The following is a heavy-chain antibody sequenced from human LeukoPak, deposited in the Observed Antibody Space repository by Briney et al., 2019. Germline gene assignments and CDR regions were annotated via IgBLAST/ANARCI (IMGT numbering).Heavy chain of an antibody. V-gene: IGHV5-51*01. CDR2: INPGDSDT. CDR3: ARQPGAGWFDP. CDR1: GYSFTSSW. D-gene: IGHD3-10*01. Sequence: GESLQISCQASGYSFTSSWIGWARQMPGKGLEWMAIINPGDSDTRYSPSFQGQVTISADKTISTVYLQWGSLKASDTAMYYCARQPGAGWFDPWGQGTLVTVSS. J-gene: IGHJ5*02.